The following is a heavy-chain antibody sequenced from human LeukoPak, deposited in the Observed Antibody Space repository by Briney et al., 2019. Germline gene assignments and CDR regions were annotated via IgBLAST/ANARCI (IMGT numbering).Heavy chain of an antibody. J-gene: IGHJ1*01. CDR2: INHSGST. Sequence: PSETLSLTCAVYGGSFSGYYWSWLRQPPGKGLEWIGEINHSGSTNYNPSLKSRVTISVDTSKNQFSLKLSSVTAADTAVYYCARGPMLSSGYYYVFQHWGQGTLVTVSS. V-gene: IGHV4-34*01. CDR1: GGSFSGYY. CDR3: ARGPMLSSGYYYVFQH. D-gene: IGHD3-22*01.